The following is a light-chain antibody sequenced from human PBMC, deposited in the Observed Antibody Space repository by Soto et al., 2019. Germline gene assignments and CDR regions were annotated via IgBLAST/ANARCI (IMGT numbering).Light chain of an antibody. J-gene: IGKJ2*01. CDR3: QHYFSYPYA. Sequence: DIQMTQSPATLSASVGDTASITCRASQSVLTWLAWYQQKPGKAPNLLIYKASRLRDGVPSRFSGSGSGTDFTLTISSLRPDDFASYFRQHYFSYPYAFGQGTKLEI. CDR1: QSVLTW. V-gene: IGKV1-5*03. CDR2: KAS.